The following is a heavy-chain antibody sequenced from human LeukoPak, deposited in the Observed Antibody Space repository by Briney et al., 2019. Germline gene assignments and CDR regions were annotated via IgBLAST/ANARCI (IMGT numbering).Heavy chain of an antibody. CDR3: ARAYCGGDCLGSEYFQH. J-gene: IGHJ1*01. CDR2: ISAYKGNT. CDR1: GYTFPDYG. Sequence: ASVKVSSMASGYTFPDYGISWVRQAPGQGREWMGWISAYKGNTNYIQNFQGRVTITTETSTRTAYMELRSLRSDDTAVYYCARAYCGGDCLGSEYFQHWGQGTLVTVSS. D-gene: IGHD2-21*02. V-gene: IGHV1-18*01.